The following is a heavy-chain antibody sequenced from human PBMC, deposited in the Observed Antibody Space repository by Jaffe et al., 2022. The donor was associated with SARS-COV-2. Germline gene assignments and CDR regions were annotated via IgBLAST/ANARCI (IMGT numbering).Heavy chain of an antibody. CDR3: ARDGYYDFWSGYYGKDRGMDV. D-gene: IGHD3-3*01. Sequence: QVQLQESGPGLVKPSQTLSLTCTVSGGSISSGSYYWSWIRQPAGKGLEWIGRIYTSGSTNYNPSLKSRVTISVDTSKNQFSLKLSSVTAADTAVYYCARDGYYDFWSGYYGKDRGMDVWGQGTTVTVSS. CDR1: GGSISSGSYY. V-gene: IGHV4-61*02. J-gene: IGHJ6*02. CDR2: IYTSGST.